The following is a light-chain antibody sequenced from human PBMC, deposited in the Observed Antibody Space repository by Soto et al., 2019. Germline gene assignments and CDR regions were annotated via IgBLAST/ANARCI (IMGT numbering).Light chain of an antibody. CDR1: QSVSSN. Sequence: EIVMTQSPATLSVSPAERATLSCRASQSVSSNLAWYQQKPGQAPRLLIYGASTRATGIPARFSGSGSGTEFTLTISSLQSEDFAVYYCQQYHNWPQTFGQGTKVDIK. CDR3: QQYHNWPQT. V-gene: IGKV3-15*01. J-gene: IGKJ1*01. CDR2: GAS.